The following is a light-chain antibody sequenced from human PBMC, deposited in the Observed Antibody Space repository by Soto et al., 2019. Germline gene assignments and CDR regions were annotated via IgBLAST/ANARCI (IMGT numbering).Light chain of an antibody. J-gene: IGKJ4*01. V-gene: IGKV1-33*01. CDR2: DAS. CDR1: HDVSRN. CDR3: QQYNSMLS. Sequence: DIQMTPSPSSLSASEGDRVTITCQSSHDVSRNLNWFQQKPGEAPQLLIYDASNLERGVPSRFSGSGSGTDFTLTISSLQPEDVATYYRQQYNSMLSFGGGTEVEIK.